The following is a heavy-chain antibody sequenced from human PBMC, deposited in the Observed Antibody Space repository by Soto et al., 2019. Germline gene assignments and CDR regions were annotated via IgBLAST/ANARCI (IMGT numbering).Heavy chain of an antibody. D-gene: IGHD2-21*02. V-gene: IGHV3-23*01. CDR3: PPDQTDVTLFDY. CDR1: GFSFSSLA. Sequence: EVQLLESGGCFVQPGGSLRLSCAASGFSFSSLAMGWVRQAPGKGLEWVSSISGRGVDALYADSVKGRFTISRHNSGNTLYLQVTSLRAEDTAVYYCPPDQTDVTLFDYWGQGSLVTVSS. J-gene: IGHJ4*02. CDR2: ISGRGVDA.